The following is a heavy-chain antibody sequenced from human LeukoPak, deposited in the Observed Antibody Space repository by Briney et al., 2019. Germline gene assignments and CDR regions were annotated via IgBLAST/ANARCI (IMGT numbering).Heavy chain of an antibody. V-gene: IGHV3-30*18. CDR3: AKLGYSSGWYDFQIDAFDF. Sequence: GGSLRLSCAASGFSFSGYIMHWVRQAPGKGLEWVAVISYDGSNKFYADSVKGRFTISRDNSKNTLYLQMNSLRAEDTAVYYCAKLGYSSGWYDFQIDAFDFWGQGTMVTVSS. CDR1: GFSFSGYI. D-gene: IGHD6-19*01. J-gene: IGHJ3*01. CDR2: ISYDGSNK.